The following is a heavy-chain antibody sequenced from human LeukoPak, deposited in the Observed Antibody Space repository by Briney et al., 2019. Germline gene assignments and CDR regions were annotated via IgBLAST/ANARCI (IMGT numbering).Heavy chain of an antibody. Sequence: ASVKVSCKASGYTFTGYYRHWVRQTPGQGLEWMGIINPSGGSTSYAQKFQGRVTMTRDTSTSTVYMELSSLRSEDTAVYYCATEWELPAFDIWGQGTMVTVSS. CDR3: ATEWELPAFDI. CDR1: GYTFTGYY. D-gene: IGHD1-26*01. CDR2: INPSGGST. V-gene: IGHV1-46*01. J-gene: IGHJ3*02.